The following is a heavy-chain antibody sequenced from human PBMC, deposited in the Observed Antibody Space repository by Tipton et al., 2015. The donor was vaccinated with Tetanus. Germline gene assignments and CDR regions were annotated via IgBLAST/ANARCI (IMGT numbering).Heavy chain of an antibody. V-gene: IGHV3-7*01. D-gene: IGHD5-12*01. CDR2: IKQDGSEK. J-gene: IGHJ6*02. CDR3: ARGGYSGYDPRGYYYYGMDV. Sequence: SLRLSCAASGFTFSSYWMSWVRQAPGKGLEWVANIKQDGSEKYYVDSVKGRFTISRDDAKNSLYLQMNSLRAEDTAVYYCARGGYSGYDPRGYYYYGMDVWGQGTTFPVSS. CDR1: GFTFSSYW.